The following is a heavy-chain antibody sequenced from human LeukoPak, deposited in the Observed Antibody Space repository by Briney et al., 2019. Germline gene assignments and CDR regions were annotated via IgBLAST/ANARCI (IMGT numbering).Heavy chain of an antibody. CDR1: GFIFSSYG. CDR3: AKHDSSSDF. J-gene: IGHJ4*02. Sequence: AGGSLRLSCAASGFIFSSYGMHWVRQPPGKGLEGVAFIRSDGNDKYYTASVKGRFTIFRDNSKNTLYLQMNSLRPEDTAVYYCAKHDSSSDFWGQGSLVTVSS. D-gene: IGHD3-22*01. V-gene: IGHV3-30*02. CDR2: IRSDGNDK.